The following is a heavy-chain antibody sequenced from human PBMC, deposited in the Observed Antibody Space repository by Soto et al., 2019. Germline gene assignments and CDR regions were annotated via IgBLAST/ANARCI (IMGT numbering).Heavy chain of an antibody. V-gene: IGHV3-30*18. CDR2: ISYDGSNK. Sequence: QVQLLESGGGVVQPGRSLRLSCAASGFTFSIYGMHWVRQAPGKGLEWVAVISYDGSNKYYEDSVKGRFTISRDNSKNTLYLQINSLRAEDTAVDYCAKDHTVAQDYYYYYGMDVWGQGTTVTVSS. CDR1: GFTFSIYG. CDR3: AKDHTVAQDYYYYYGMDV. J-gene: IGHJ6*02. D-gene: IGHD4-17*01.